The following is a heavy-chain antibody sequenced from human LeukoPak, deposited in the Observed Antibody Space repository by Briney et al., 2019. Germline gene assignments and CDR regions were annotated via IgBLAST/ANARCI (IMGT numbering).Heavy chain of an antibody. V-gene: IGHV4-61*01. CDR3: ARGGRTHQLYCSSTSCPNWFDP. CDR1: GGSISSGSYY. D-gene: IGHD2-2*01. CDR2: IYYSGST. J-gene: IGHJ5*02. Sequence: SETLSLTCTVSGGSISSGSYYWSWIRQPPGKGLEWIGYIYYSGSTNYNPSLKSRVTISVDTSKNQFSLKLSSVTAADTAVYYCARGGRTHQLYCSSTSCPNWFDPWGQGTLVTVSS.